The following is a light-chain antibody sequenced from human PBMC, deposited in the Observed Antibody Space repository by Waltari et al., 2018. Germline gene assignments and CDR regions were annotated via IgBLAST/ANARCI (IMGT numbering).Light chain of an antibody. Sequence: QSVLPQPPSVSAAPGQRGTISCSGGSSNLGNNYVSWYRQVPGTDPKLLIYEDDERPSGVPGRFSGSKSGTAATLDITGLQLGDEDDYDCGTWDSSLSGAVFGGGTHLTVL. CDR3: GTWDSSLSGAV. CDR2: EDD. CDR1: SSNLGNNY. J-gene: IGLJ7*01. V-gene: IGLV1-51*02.